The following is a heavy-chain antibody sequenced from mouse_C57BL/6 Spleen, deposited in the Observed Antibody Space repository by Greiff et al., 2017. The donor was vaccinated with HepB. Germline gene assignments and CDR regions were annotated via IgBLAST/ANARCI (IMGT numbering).Heavy chain of an antibody. V-gene: IGHV5-9*01. CDR1: GFTFSSYT. CDR3: ARDGYYPYYFDY. Sequence: EVMLVESGGGLVKPGGSPKLSCAASGFTFSSYTMSWVRQTPEKRLEWVATISGGGGNTYYPDSVKGRFTISRDNAKNTLYLQMSSLRSEDTALYYCARDGYYPYYFDYWGQGTTLTVSS. J-gene: IGHJ2*01. CDR2: ISGGGGNT. D-gene: IGHD2-3*01.